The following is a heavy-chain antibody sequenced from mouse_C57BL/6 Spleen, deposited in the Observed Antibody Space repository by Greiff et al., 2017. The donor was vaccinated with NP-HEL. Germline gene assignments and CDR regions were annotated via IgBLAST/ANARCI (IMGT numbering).Heavy chain of an antibody. CDR2: IWSGGST. CDR1: GFSLTSYG. D-gene: IGHD1-1*01. J-gene: IGHJ2*01. CDR3: ARNFHYYGSSYYFDY. Sequence: VQLQQSGPGLVQPSQSLSITCTVSGFSLTSYGVHWVRQSPGKGLEWLGVIWSGGSTDYNAAFISRLSISKDNSKSQVFFKMNSLQADDTAIYYCARNFHYYGSSYYFDYWGQGTTLTVSS. V-gene: IGHV2-2*01.